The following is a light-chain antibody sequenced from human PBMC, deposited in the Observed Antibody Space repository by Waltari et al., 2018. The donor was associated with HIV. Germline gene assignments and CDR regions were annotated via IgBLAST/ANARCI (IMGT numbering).Light chain of an antibody. Sequence: QSALTQPASVSGSPGQSITYSCTATSSDVGGYNYVSWYQQHPGKAPKLMIYEVSNRPSGVSNRFAGSKSCNTASLTSSGLQAEDEADYYCSSYTSSSSVVFGGGTKLTVL. CDR1: SSDVGGYNY. CDR2: EVS. CDR3: SSYTSSSSVV. V-gene: IGLV2-14*01. J-gene: IGLJ2*01.